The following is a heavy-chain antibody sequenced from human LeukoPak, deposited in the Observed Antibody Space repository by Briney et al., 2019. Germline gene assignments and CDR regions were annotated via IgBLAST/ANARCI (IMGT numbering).Heavy chain of an antibody. Sequence: SETLSLTCAVSGGSLSSGGYFWGWIRQYPGKGLEWIGCIPHSGTSYYNPSLKSRVTISVDTSRNQFSLELSSVTAADTAVYFCARERRDGHNYSDFWGQGALVTVSS. CDR1: GGSLSSGGYF. CDR2: IPHSGTS. V-gene: IGHV4-31*11. D-gene: IGHD5-24*01. J-gene: IGHJ4*02. CDR3: ARERRDGHNYSDF.